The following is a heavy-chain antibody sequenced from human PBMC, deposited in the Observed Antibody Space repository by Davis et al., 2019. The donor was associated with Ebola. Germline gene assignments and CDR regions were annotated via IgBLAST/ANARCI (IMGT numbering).Heavy chain of an antibody. CDR3: ARGTTVVTGPFEY. CDR1: GGSLSGYY. Sequence: PSETLSLTCAVYGGSLSGYYWNWIRQPPGKGLEWIGYIYYSGSTNYNPSLKSRVTLSVDRSKNQFSLKLSSVTAADTAVYYCARGTTVVTGPFEYWGQGILVTVSS. V-gene: IGHV4-59*01. CDR2: IYYSGST. D-gene: IGHD4-23*01. J-gene: IGHJ4*02.